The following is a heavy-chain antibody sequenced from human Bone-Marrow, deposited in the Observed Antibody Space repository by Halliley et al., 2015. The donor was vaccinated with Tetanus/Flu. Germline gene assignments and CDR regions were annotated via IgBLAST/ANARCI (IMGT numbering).Heavy chain of an antibody. CDR2: IYSTGGA. CDR3: ARDFRGDANCFDP. D-gene: IGHD7-27*01. J-gene: IGHJ5*02. V-gene: IGHV4-59*01. Sequence: WLGYIYSTGGANYNPSLRSRLTISIDTSKKQLSLKLNSVTAAATAVYYCARDFRGDANCFDPWGQGTLVTVSS.